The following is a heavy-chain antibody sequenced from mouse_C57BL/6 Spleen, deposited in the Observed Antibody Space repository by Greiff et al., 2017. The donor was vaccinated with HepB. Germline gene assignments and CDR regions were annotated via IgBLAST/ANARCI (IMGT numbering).Heavy chain of an antibody. Sequence: EVQLQQSGPELVKPGASVKISCKASGYSFTGYYMNWVKQSPEKSLEWIGEINPSTGGTTYNQKFKAKATLTVDKSSSTAYMQLKSLTSEDSAVYYCARELGRFDYWGQGTTLTVSS. CDR1: GYSFTGYY. V-gene: IGHV1-42*01. CDR2: INPSTGGT. CDR3: ARELGRFDY. D-gene: IGHD4-1*01. J-gene: IGHJ2*01.